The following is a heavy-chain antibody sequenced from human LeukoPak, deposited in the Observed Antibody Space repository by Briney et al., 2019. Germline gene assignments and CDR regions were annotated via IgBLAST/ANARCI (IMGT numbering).Heavy chain of an antibody. J-gene: IGHJ4*02. V-gene: IGHV3-74*01. D-gene: IGHD2-21*02. CDR2: INPEGTTA. CDR3: VFFYTALKIPY. CDR1: GFTFSTYW. Sequence: GALRLSCAASGFTFSTYWMHWVRQAPGKGLVWVSVINPEGTTATYADSVKGRFTIFRDNAKNTLYLQMDSLRAEDTAIYYCVFFYTALKIPYWGQGGLVTVSS.